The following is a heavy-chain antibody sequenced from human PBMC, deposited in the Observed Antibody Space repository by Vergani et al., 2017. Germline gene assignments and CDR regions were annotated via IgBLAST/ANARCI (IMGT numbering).Heavy chain of an antibody. Sequence: QVQLQESGPGLVKPSETLALTCTVSGGSITSYYWSWIRQPPGKGVEWMGNIYYSGSTNYDPSLKRRVTISVDTSKTQFSLELSSMTIADTAVYYCARGRRTSGFGTTFYDYWGQGTLVTVSS. J-gene: IGHJ4*02. CDR3: ARGRRTSGFGTTFYDY. D-gene: IGHD2-8*01. V-gene: IGHV4-59*01. CDR2: IYYSGST. CDR1: GGSITSYY.